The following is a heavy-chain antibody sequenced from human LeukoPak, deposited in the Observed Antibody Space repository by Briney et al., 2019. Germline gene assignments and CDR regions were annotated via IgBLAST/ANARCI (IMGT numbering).Heavy chain of an antibody. D-gene: IGHD3-9*01. CDR1: GGSISSGNW. CDR3: AREGDYDILTGYYFIDS. V-gene: IGHV4-4*01. CDR2: IYHSGNT. J-gene: IGHJ4*02. Sequence: SGTLSLTCAVSGGSISSGNWWSWVRQPPGKGLEWIGEIYHSGNTNYNPSLKSRVTISVDWSKNHFSLKLSSVTAADTAVYCCAREGDYDILTGYYFIDSWGQGTLVPVSS.